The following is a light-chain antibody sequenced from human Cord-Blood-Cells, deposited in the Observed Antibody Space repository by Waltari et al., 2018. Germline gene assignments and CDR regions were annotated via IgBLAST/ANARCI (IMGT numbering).Light chain of an antibody. J-gene: IGLJ1*01. CDR3: SSYTSSSTPHV. V-gene: IGLV2-14*01. CDR2: EVS. Sequence: QSALTQPASVSGSPGQSITISCTGTSSDIGGYNYVSWYQQHPGKAPKLMIYEVSNRPSGVSNRFSGSKSGNTASLTISGLQAEDEADYYCSSYTSSSTPHVFGTGTKVTVL. CDR1: SSDIGGYNY.